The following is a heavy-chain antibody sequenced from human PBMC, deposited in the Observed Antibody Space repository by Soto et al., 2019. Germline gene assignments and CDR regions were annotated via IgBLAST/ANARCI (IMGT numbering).Heavy chain of an antibody. Sequence: QVQLQESGPGLVKPSETLSLTCTVSGDFISNFYWSWIRQPAGKVLQSLGRISASGRSNYNPNLQSRVAMSLDTSKNQFSLRLTSLSAADTAVYFCARGMGRYFDLWGRGTLVTVFS. CDR1: GDFISNFY. CDR2: ISASGRS. D-gene: IGHD2-8*01. V-gene: IGHV4-4*07. CDR3: ARGMGRYFDL. J-gene: IGHJ2*01.